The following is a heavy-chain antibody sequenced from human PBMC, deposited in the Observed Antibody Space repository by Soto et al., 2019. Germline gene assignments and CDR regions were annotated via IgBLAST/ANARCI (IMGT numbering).Heavy chain of an antibody. Sequence: GGSLRLSCAASGFTFSSYGMHWVRQAPGKGLEWVAVISYDGSNKYYADSVKGRFTISRDNSKNTLYLQMNSLRAEDTAVYYCAKAGGQYSSSWYSQGYAFDIWGQGTMVTVSS. D-gene: IGHD6-13*01. CDR1: GFTFSSYG. J-gene: IGHJ3*02. CDR3: AKAGGQYSSSWYSQGYAFDI. V-gene: IGHV3-30*18. CDR2: ISYDGSNK.